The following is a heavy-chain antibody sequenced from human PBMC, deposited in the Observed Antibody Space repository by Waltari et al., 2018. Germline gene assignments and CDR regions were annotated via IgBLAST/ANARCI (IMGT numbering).Heavy chain of an antibody. D-gene: IGHD4-17*01. J-gene: IGHJ4*02. CDR2: LSWDGGRT. Sequence: EVQLVESGGVVVQPGGSLRLYCAASGFTFDDYAMHWVRQAPGKGLEWVSLLSWDGGRTYYADSVKSRFTISRDNSKNPLYLQMNSLGAEDTALYYCAKDRNYGGNSLGYFDYWGQGTLVTVSS. V-gene: IGHV3-43D*04. CDR1: GFTFDDYA. CDR3: AKDRNYGGNSLGYFDY.